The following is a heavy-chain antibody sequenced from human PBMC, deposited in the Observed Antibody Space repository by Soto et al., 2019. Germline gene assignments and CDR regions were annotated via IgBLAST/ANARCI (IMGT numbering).Heavy chain of an antibody. Sequence: PGGSLRLSCAASGFTFSSYWMSWVRQAPGKGLEWVANIKQDGSEKYYVDSVKGRFTIYRDNAKNSLYLQMNSLRAEDTAVYYCARVASYYALYYYYGMDVWGQGTKVTVSS. J-gene: IGHJ6*02. CDR2: IKQDGSEK. D-gene: IGHD1-26*01. CDR3: ARVASYYALYYYYGMDV. CDR1: GFTFSSYW. V-gene: IGHV3-7*01.